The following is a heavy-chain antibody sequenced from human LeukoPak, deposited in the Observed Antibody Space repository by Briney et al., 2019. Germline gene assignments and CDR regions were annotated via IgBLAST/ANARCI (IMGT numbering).Heavy chain of an antibody. CDR2: IYHSGST. CDR1: GGSISSSNW. CDR3: AREVYSSSWYDY. Sequence: SGTLSPTCAVSGGSISSSNWWSWVRQPPGTGLEWIGEIYHSGSTNYNPSLKSRVTISVDKSKNQFSLKLSSVTAADTAVYYCAREVYSSSWYDYWGQGTLVTVSS. D-gene: IGHD6-13*01. J-gene: IGHJ4*02. V-gene: IGHV4-4*02.